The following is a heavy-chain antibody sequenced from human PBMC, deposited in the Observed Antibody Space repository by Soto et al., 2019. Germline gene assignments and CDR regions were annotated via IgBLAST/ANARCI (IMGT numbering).Heavy chain of an antibody. J-gene: IGHJ5*02. CDR3: ARDRQGFNWFDP. Sequence: PGGSLRLSCVASGFTFSSSETNWVRQAPGKGLEWISYISSSASLKSYADSVKGRFTVSRDDAKNSLYLQMNSLRAEDTAVYYCARDRQGFNWFDPWGQGTLVTVSS. CDR1: GFTFSSSE. CDR2: ISSSASLK. D-gene: IGHD6-6*01. V-gene: IGHV3-48*03.